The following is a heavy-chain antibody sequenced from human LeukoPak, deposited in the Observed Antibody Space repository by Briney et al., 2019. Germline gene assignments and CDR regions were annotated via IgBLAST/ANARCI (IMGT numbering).Heavy chain of an antibody. J-gene: IGHJ4*02. Sequence: SQTLSLTCAISGYSVPSNSSAWNWTRQSPSRGLVWLGRTYYRSKWYNDYAVSVKSRITINPDTSKNQFSLQLNYVTPEDTAVYYCARGGPIPHDCGDPFDYWGQGTLVTVSS. CDR3: ARGGPIPHDCGDPFDY. CDR2: TYYRSKWYN. CDR1: GYSVPSNSSA. D-gene: IGHD4-17*01. V-gene: IGHV6-1*01.